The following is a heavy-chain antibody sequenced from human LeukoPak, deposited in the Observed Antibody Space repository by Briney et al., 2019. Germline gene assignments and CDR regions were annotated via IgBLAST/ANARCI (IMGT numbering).Heavy chain of an antibody. V-gene: IGHV3-66*02. D-gene: IGHD3-22*01. CDR3: APYYYDSSGYWHYFDY. J-gene: IGHJ4*02. CDR2: IYSGGST. Sequence: GESLRLSCAASRFTVSINYMTWVRQAPGKGLEWVSVIYSGGSTYYADSVKGRFTISRDNSKNTLYLQMNSLRAEDTAVYYCAPYYYDSSGYWHYFDYWGQGTLVTVSS. CDR1: RFTVSINY.